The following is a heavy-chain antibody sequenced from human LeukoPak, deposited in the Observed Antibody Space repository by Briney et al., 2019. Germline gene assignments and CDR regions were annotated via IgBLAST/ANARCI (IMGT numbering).Heavy chain of an antibody. J-gene: IGHJ5*02. CDR2: TSGSGGNS. V-gene: IGHV3-23*01. D-gene: IGHD3-10*01. Sequence: GGSLSLSCAASGFTFSTYAMSWVRQAPGKGLEWVSGTSGSGGNSFYADSVKGRFTISRDNSKNTLYLRMNSLRAEDTAVYYCAKAGAGQVFDPWGQGTLVTVSS. CDR1: GFTFSTYA. CDR3: AKAGAGQVFDP.